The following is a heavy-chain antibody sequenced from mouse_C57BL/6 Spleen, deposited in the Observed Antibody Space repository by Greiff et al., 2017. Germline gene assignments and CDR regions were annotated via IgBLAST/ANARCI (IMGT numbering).Heavy chain of an antibody. CDR3: ARGYSKYAMDY. CDR2: IYPGSGST. CDR1: GYTFTSYW. D-gene: IGHD2-5*01. J-gene: IGHJ4*01. Sequence: QVQLKQPGAELVKPGASVKMSCKASGYTFTSYWITWVKQRPGQGLEWIGDIYPGSGSTTYNEKFKSKATLTVDTSSSTAYMQLSSLTSEDSAVYYCARGYSKYAMDYWGQGTSVTVSS. V-gene: IGHV1-55*01.